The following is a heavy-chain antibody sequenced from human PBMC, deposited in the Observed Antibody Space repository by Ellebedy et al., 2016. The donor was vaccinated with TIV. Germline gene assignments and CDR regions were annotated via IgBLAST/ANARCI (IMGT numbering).Heavy chain of an antibody. CDR1: GFTFARYV. CDR3: AKDERLAAAVPRPYFDY. J-gene: IGHJ4*02. Sequence: GESLKISCAASGFTFARYVMSWVRQAPGKGLEWVSAISGSDDSTHYADSVKGRFTISRDNSKNTLYLQMNSLRAEDTAVYYCAKDERLAAAVPRPYFDYWGQGTLVIVSS. V-gene: IGHV3-23*01. CDR2: ISGSDDST. D-gene: IGHD6-13*01.